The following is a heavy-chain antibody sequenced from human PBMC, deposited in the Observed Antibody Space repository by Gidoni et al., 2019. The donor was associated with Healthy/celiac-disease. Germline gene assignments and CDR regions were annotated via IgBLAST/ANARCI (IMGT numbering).Heavy chain of an antibody. CDR2: ISYDGSNK. CDR1: GFTFSSYA. J-gene: IGHJ4*02. D-gene: IGHD3-22*01. CDR3: ARDRSYYYDSSGYLGY. Sequence: QVQLVESGGGVVQPGRSLRLSCAAPGFTFSSYAMHWVRQAPGKGLEWVAVISYDGSNKYYADSVKGRFTISRDNSKNTLYLQMNSLRAEDTAVYYCARDRSYYYDSSGYLGYWGQGTLVTVSS. V-gene: IGHV3-30-3*01.